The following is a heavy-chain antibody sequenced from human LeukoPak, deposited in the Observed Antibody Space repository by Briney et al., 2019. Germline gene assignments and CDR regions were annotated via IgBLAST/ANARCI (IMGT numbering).Heavy chain of an antibody. D-gene: IGHD3-22*01. Sequence: GGSLRLSCAASGFTFTNAWMSWVRQAPGKGLEWVGRIKSKTDGGTTDYAAPVKGRFTISRDDSKSTLYLQMNSLKTEDTAVYYCTTDDYYDSSGYHPGFDDWGQGTLVTVSS. J-gene: IGHJ4*02. CDR1: GFTFTNAW. CDR3: TTDDYYDSSGYHPGFDD. V-gene: IGHV3-15*01. CDR2: IKSKTDGGTT.